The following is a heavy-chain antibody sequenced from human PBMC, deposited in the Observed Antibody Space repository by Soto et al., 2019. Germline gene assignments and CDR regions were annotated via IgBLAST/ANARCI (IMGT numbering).Heavy chain of an antibody. CDR3: AAAYYYDSSGYYPFDY. CDR1: GYTFTSYG. V-gene: IGHV1-18*04. J-gene: IGHJ5*01. CDR2: ISAYNGNT. Sequence: ASVKVSCKASGYTFTSYGISWVRQAPGQGLEWMGWISAYNGNTNYAQKLQGRVTMTTDTSTSTAYMELRSLRSDDTAVYYCAAAYYYDSSGYYPFDYWGHGTLVTVSS. D-gene: IGHD3-22*01.